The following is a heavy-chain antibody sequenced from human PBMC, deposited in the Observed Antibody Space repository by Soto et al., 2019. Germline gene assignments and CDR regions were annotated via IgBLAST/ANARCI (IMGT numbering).Heavy chain of an antibody. D-gene: IGHD6-13*01. J-gene: IGHJ4*02. CDR3: ATEVRRSNQFDH. CDR1: GYTLTDLS. CDR2: FDLDNGET. Sequence: ASVKVSCKVSGYTLTDLSIHWVRQAPGEGLEWMGGFDLDNGETIYAQRFQGKVIMTEETSADTPYMELSSLRSEDTAVYYCATEVRRSNQFDHWGQGTMVTVSS. V-gene: IGHV1-24*01.